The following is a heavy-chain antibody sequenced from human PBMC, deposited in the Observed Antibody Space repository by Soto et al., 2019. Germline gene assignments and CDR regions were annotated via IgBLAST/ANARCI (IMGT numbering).Heavy chain of an antibody. J-gene: IGHJ4*02. CDR1: GFRLSSYA. V-gene: IGHV3-30*18. D-gene: IGHD2-15*01. CDR3: AKDRRDGDFMHILVVDF. CDR2: MSYDESKK. Sequence: GASLRLSCATSGFRLSSYAMHWVRQAPGKGLEWVALMSYDESKKYYADSVKGRFTISRDTSKNTLVLEMNNLRVEDTAVYYCAKDRRDGDFMHILVVDFWGQGALVTVSS.